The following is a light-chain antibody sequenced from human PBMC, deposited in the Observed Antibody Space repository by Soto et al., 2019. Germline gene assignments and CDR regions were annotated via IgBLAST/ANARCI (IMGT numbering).Light chain of an antibody. J-gene: IGKJ2*01. Sequence: EIVLTQSPGTLSLSPGERATLSCRASQSVSSNYLAWYQQKPGQAPRLLIYGASSRATGIPDRFSGSGSGTDFTLTISRLEPEDFAVYYCQQYGSSLYTFGQGTNVEIK. CDR3: QQYGSSLYT. V-gene: IGKV3-20*01. CDR2: GAS. CDR1: QSVSSNY.